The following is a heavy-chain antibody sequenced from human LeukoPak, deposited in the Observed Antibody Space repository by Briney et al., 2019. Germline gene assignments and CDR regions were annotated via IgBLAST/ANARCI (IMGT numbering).Heavy chain of an antibody. J-gene: IGHJ4*02. CDR1: GFIFSSYW. D-gene: IGHD3-22*01. CDR3: VRVRDYYDSSGRFDY. V-gene: IGHV3-74*01. Sequence: PGGSLRLSCAASGFIFSSYWMHWVRQAPGKRLVWVSRINSDGSSTTYADSVKGRFTISRDNAKNTLFLQMNSLRAEDTAVYYCVRVRDYYDSSGRFDYWGQGTLVTVSS. CDR2: INSDGSST.